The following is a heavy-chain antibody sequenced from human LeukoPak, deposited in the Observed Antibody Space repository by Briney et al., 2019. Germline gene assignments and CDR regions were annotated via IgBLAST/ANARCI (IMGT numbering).Heavy chain of an antibody. V-gene: IGHV5-51*01. D-gene: IGHD3-22*01. CDR2: MYPGDSDT. CDR1: GYTFTKSW. Sequence: GESLRISCKGSGYTFTKSWIGWVRQAPGKGLEWMGIMYPGDSDTRYSPSFQGQVTISADKSISTAYLQWSSLKASDTALYYCARSYSGASYYGSSSYYFDYWGQGTLVTVSS. CDR3: ARSYSGASYYGSSSYYFDY. J-gene: IGHJ4*02.